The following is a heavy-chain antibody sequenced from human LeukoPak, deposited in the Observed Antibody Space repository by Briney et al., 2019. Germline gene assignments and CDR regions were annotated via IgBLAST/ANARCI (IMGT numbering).Heavy chain of an antibody. Sequence: ASVKVSCKASGVTFSSYAISWVRQAPGQGLEWMGGIIPIFGTANYAQKFQGRVTITADKSKSTAYLELSSLGSEDTAVYYCAREATMVRGVIPYYFDYWGQGTLVTVSS. CDR2: IIPIFGTA. D-gene: IGHD3-10*01. J-gene: IGHJ4*02. CDR1: GVTFSSYA. V-gene: IGHV1-69*06. CDR3: AREATMVRGVIPYYFDY.